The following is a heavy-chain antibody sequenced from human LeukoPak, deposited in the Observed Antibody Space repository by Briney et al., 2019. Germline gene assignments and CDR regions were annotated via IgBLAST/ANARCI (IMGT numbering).Heavy chain of an antibody. D-gene: IGHD3-10*01. Sequence: GGSLRLSCAASGFTFSDYYMSWIRQAPGKGLEWVSYISSSGSTIYYADSVKGRFTISRDNAKNSLYLQTNSLRAEDTAVYYCARVRVTMVRGVILTTNYYGMDVWGQGTTVTVSS. CDR1: GFTFSDYY. V-gene: IGHV3-11*01. CDR2: ISSSGSTI. CDR3: ARVRVTMVRGVILTTNYYGMDV. J-gene: IGHJ6*02.